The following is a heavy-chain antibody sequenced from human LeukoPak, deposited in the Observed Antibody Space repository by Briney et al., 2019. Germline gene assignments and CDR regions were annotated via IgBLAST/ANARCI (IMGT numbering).Heavy chain of an antibody. CDR1: GFTFSSYE. CDR2: IRSSGDTI. D-gene: IGHD2-21*01. Sequence: GGSLRLSCAASGFTFSSYEMNWVRQAPGKGLEWVSYIRSSGDTIYYADSVKGRFTISRDNTKNSLYLQMNYLRVEDTAVYYCARGQSILWWRGDYRGQGTLVTVSS. CDR3: ARGQSILWWRGDY. V-gene: IGHV3-48*03. J-gene: IGHJ4*02.